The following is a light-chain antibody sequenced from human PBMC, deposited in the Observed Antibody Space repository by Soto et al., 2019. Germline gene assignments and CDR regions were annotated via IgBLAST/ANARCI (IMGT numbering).Light chain of an antibody. CDR2: EVS. Sequence: QSALTQPASVSGSPGQSITISCTGTSSDIGYYNYVSWYRQHPGKAPKLMIYEVSNRPSGVSYRFSGSKSGNTASLAISGLRAEDEADYYCSSYTTSSTQVFGGGTTVTVL. CDR3: SSYTTSSTQV. CDR1: SSDIGYYNY. V-gene: IGLV2-14*01. J-gene: IGLJ3*02.